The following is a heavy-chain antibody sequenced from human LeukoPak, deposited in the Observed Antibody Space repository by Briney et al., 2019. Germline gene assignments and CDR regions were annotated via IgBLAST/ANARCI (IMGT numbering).Heavy chain of an antibody. CDR3: AGGTGYCSSTSCYTYYCYRMDG. Sequence: PSGALCLTCAVPGGSFSGDYWSWIRQPPGKGLEWSGEINDSGGTNDNPSLKSRVTISVDTSKDQFSLKLSSVTAADTAVYYWAGGTGYCSSTSCYTYYCYRMDGWGQGTTVTVSS. D-gene: IGHD2-2*02. CDR2: INDSGGT. V-gene: IGHV4-34*01. J-gene: IGHJ6*02. CDR1: GGSFSGDY.